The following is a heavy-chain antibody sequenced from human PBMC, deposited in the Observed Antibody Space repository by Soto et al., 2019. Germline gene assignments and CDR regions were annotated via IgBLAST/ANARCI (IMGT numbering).Heavy chain of an antibody. CDR2: MNPNSGNT. CDR3: AREITAYWYFDL. J-gene: IGHJ2*01. Sequence: QVQLVQSGAEVKKPGASVKVSCKASGYTFTSYDINWLRQATGQGLEWMGWMNPNSGNTGYAQKFQGRVTMTRNTSISTAYMALSSLRSEDTAVYYCAREITAYWYFDLWGRGTLVTVSS. D-gene: IGHD3-16*01. V-gene: IGHV1-8*01. CDR1: GYTFTSYD.